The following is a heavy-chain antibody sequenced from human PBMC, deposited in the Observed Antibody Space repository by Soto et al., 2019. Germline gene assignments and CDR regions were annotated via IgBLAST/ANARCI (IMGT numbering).Heavy chain of an antibody. CDR2: IYYSGST. J-gene: IGHJ5*02. D-gene: IGHD3-3*01. Sequence: PSETLSLTCTVSGGSISSGGYYWSWIRQHPGKGLEWIAYIYYSGSTYYNPSLKSRVTISVDTSKNQFSLKLSSVTAADTAVYYCARGRAGFFWSCRSDNWFDPWGQGTLVTVSS. CDR1: GGSISSGGYY. V-gene: IGHV4-31*02. CDR3: ARGRAGFFWSCRSDNWFDP.